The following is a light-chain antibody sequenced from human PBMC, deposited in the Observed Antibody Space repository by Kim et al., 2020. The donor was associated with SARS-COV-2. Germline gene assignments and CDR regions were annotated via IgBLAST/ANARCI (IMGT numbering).Light chain of an antibody. Sequence: SMSPGERAPLSCRASQRVSSDVAWYQQRPGQAPRLLIYGSSTRAAGISARFSGGGSGTEFTLTINRLQSEDFAVYYCQQYIDWPPAFGGGTKVEI. CDR3: QQYIDWPPA. V-gene: IGKV3-15*01. CDR2: GSS. J-gene: IGKJ4*01. CDR1: QRVSSD.